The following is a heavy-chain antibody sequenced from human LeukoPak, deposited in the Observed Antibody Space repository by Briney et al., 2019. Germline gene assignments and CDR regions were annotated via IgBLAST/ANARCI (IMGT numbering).Heavy chain of an antibody. Sequence: GASVKVSCKASGGTFSSYAISWLRQAPGQGLEWMGGIIPIFGTANYAQKFQGRVTITTDESTSTAYMELSSLRSEDTAVYYCASQRYVLRYFDWPSYNWFDPWGQGTLVTVSS. CDR3: ASQRYVLRYFDWPSYNWFDP. D-gene: IGHD3-9*01. V-gene: IGHV1-69*05. CDR2: IIPIFGTA. J-gene: IGHJ5*02. CDR1: GGTFSSYA.